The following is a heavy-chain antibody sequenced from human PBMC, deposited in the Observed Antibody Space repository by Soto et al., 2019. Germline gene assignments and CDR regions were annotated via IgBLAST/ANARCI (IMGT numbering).Heavy chain of an antibody. CDR3: ARVRREYDNSVPVDY. CDR2: IYYGGST. D-gene: IGHD3-22*01. Sequence: SETLSLTCAVSGGSISSGDYSWNWIRQPPGKGLEWIGYIYYGGSTYYNPSLQSRVTMSVDRSRNQFSLKLNSVTAADTAVYYCARVRREYDNSVPVDYWGQGTLVSVSS. CDR1: GGSISSGDYS. V-gene: IGHV4-30-2*01. J-gene: IGHJ4*02.